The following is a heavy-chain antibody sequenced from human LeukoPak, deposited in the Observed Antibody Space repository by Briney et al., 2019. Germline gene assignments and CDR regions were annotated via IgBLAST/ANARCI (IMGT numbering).Heavy chain of an antibody. CDR1: GFTFSNYA. J-gene: IGHJ4*02. CDR3: ARSPGGYDFDY. CDR2: ISYDGRNK. Sequence: PGGSLRLSCAASGFTFSNYAMHWVRQAPGKGLELMSVISYDGRNKYFADSVKGRFTLSRDNSKNTLYLQMNNLRAEDTAVYYCARSPGGYDFDYWGQGTLVPVSS. V-gene: IGHV3-30*04. D-gene: IGHD5-12*01.